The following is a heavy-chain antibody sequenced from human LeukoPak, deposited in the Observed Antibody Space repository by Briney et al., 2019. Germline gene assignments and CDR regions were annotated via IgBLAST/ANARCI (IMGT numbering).Heavy chain of an antibody. J-gene: IGHJ4*02. V-gene: IGHV3-23*01. CDR2: ISGSGGST. D-gene: IGHD2-2*03. CDR3: AKDNGYCTSTSCFLEY. CDR1: GFTFNSYA. Sequence: GGSLRLSCVASGFTFNSYAMSWVRQAPGKGLEWVSAISGSGGSTYYADYVKGRFTISRDNSKSTLYLQMNSLGAEDTALYYCAKDNGYCTSTSCFLEYWGQGTLVTVSS.